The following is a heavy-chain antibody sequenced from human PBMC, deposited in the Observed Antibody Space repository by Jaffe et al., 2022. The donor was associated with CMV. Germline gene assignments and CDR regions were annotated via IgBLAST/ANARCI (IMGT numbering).Heavy chain of an antibody. D-gene: IGHD2-15*01. CDR3: ARDLFIGRGAFVVVVAATDNWFDP. V-gene: IGHV1-18*04. CDR2: ISAYNGNT. Sequence: QVQLVQSGAEVKKPGASVKVSCKASGYTFTSYGISWVRQAPGQGLEWMGWISAYNGNTNYAQKLQGRVTMTTDTSTSTAYMELRSLRSDDTAVYYCARDLFIGRGAFVVVVAATDNWFDPWGQGTLVTVSS. J-gene: IGHJ5*02. CDR1: GYTFTSYG.